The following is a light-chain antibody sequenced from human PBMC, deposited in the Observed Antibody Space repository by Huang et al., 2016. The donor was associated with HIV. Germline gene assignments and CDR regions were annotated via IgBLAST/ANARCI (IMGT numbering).Light chain of an antibody. Sequence: DIVMTQSPLSMPVTPGEPASISCRSRQSLLHANGYNYVDWYMQKPGQSPQLLIYLCSTRAPRGPDRFSGSGSGTDFTLKISRVEAEDVGLYYCMQSLQGLTFGGGSKVEIK. CDR2: LCS. V-gene: IGKV2-28*01. CDR3: MQSLQGLT. CDR1: QSLLHANGYNY. J-gene: IGKJ4*01.